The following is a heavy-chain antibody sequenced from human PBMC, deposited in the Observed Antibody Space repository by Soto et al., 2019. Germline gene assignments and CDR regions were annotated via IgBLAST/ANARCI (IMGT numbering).Heavy chain of an antibody. D-gene: IGHD2-8*01. CDR3: AAGYCTNGVCYSPAGSFDI. V-gene: IGHV1-3*01. Sequence: ASVKVSCKASGYTFTSYAMHWVRQAPGQRLEWIGWINVGNGNTNYSQKFQERVTITRDMSTSTAYMELSSLRSEDTAVYYCAAGYCTNGVCYSPAGSFDIWGQGTMVTVSS. CDR2: INVGNGNT. J-gene: IGHJ3*02. CDR1: GYTFTSYA.